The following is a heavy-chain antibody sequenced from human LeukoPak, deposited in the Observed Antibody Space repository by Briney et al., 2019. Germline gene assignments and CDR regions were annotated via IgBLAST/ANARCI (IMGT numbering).Heavy chain of an antibody. CDR1: GVSISSYY. D-gene: IGHD4-17*01. CDR3: AREGRQDYVYFDH. Sequence: SETLSLTCTVPGVSISSYYWSWIRKPPGKRLESIGYINYSGSTNYNPSLKSRVTMSVDTSKNQFSLKLSSVTAADTAMYYCAREGRQDYVYFDHWGQGSLVTVSS. CDR2: INYSGST. V-gene: IGHV4-59*01. J-gene: IGHJ4*02.